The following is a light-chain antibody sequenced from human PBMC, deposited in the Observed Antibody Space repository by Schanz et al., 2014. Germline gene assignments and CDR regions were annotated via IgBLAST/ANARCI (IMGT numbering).Light chain of an antibody. CDR1: SSNIGSNY. J-gene: IGLJ2*01. Sequence: QSVLTQPPSASGTPGQRVTISCSGSSSNIGSNYVYWYQHLPGTAPKLLIYNNYQRPSGVPDRFSGSKSGTSVSLAISGLRSEDEADYYCSAWDDSPSGPVFGGGTKLTVL. CDR2: NNY. V-gene: IGLV1-47*02. CDR3: SAWDDSPSGPV.